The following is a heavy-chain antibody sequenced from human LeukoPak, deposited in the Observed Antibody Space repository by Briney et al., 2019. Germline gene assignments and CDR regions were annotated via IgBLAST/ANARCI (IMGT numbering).Heavy chain of an antibody. CDR1: GYTFTGYY. CDR2: ISAYNGNT. V-gene: IGHV1-18*04. CDR3: ARVTDYYYYMDV. Sequence: ASVKVSCKASGYTFTGYYMHWVRQAPGQGLEWMGWISAYNGNTNYAQKLQGRVTMTTDTSTSTAYMELRSLRSDDTAVYYCARVTDYYYYMDVWGKGTTVTVSS. J-gene: IGHJ6*03. D-gene: IGHD4-23*01.